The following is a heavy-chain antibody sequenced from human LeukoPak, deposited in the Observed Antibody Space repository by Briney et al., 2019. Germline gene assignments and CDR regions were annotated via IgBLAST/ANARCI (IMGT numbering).Heavy chain of an antibody. CDR1: GYSISSDYY. V-gene: IGHV4-38-2*02. CDR3: AITPRGGFGEPKINWFDP. J-gene: IGHJ5*02. Sequence: PSETLSLTCTVSGYSISSDYYWGWIRQPPGKGLEWIGSIYYSGSTYYNPSLKSRVTISVDTSKNQFSLKLSSVTAADTAVYYCAITPRGGFGEPKINWFDPWGQGTLVTVSS. CDR2: IYYSGST. D-gene: IGHD3-10*01.